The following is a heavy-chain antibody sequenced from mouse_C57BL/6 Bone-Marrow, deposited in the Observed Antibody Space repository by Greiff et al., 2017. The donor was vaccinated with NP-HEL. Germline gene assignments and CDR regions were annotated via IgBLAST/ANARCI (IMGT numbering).Heavy chain of an antibody. J-gene: IGHJ2*01. D-gene: IGHD2-3*01. CDR3: ARSGDGYYSYFDY. CDR1: ASNFPGSW. Sequence: QVQLQQSGAELMKPGPSVKLSSKPTASNFPGSWIEGVKQSPGHGLEWIGEILPGSGSPNYNEKFRGKATFTADTSSNTAYMQLSSLTTEDSAIYYCARSGDGYYSYFDYWGQGTTLTVSS. CDR2: ILPGSGSP. V-gene: IGHV1-9*01.